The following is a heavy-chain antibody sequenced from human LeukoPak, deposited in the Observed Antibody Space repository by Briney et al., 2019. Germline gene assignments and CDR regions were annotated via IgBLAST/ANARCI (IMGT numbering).Heavy chain of an antibody. D-gene: IGHD2-2*01. CDR1: GFTFSSYA. CDR3: AKTLGHCASTGCYFYFDY. CDR2: ISGSGGST. Sequence: VGSLRLSCAASGFTFSSYAMSWVRQVPGKGLEWVSAISGSGGSTYYADSVKGRFTVSRDNSKNTLYLQLNSLRAEDTAVYYCAKTLGHCASTGCYFYFDYWGQGTLVPVSS. V-gene: IGHV3-23*01. J-gene: IGHJ4*02.